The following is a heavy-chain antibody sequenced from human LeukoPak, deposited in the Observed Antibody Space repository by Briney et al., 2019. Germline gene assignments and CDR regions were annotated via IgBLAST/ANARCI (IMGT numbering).Heavy chain of an antibody. Sequence: GGSLRLSCAASGFTFSDYEMNWVRQAPGKGLEWVSYISTSGSPIYYADSVKGRFTISRDNAKPSLHLQMNSLSAEDTAVYYCARPYNYDTRGYYPGTFDYRGRGTLVTVSS. J-gene: IGHJ4*02. CDR1: GFTFSDYE. D-gene: IGHD3-22*01. V-gene: IGHV3-48*03. CDR3: ARPYNYDTRGYYPGTFDY. CDR2: ISTSGSPI.